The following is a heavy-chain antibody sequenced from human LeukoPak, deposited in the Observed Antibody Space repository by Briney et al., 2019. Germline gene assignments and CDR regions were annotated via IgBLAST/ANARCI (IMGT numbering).Heavy chain of an antibody. J-gene: IGHJ3*02. CDR1: GYTFTSYG. V-gene: IGHV1-18*01. CDR3: ARDLPEDYDILTGYYLGGYAFDI. D-gene: IGHD3-9*01. CDR2: ISAYNGNT. Sequence: APVKVSCKASGYTFTSYGISWVRQAPGQGLEWMGWISAYNGNTNYAQKLQGRVTMTTDTSTSTAYMELRSLRSDDTAVYYCARDLPEDYDILTGYYLGGYAFDIWGQGTMVTVSS.